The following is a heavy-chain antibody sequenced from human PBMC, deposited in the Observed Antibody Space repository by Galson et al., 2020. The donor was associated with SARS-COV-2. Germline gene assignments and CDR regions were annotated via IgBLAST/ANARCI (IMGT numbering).Heavy chain of an antibody. CDR3: ARDLSYYGSGREDAFDI. CDR2: ISDYNGNT. D-gene: IGHD3-10*01. Sequence: ASVQVSCKASGYTYTSHGISWVRQAPGQGLVWMGWISDYNGNTNYAQKLQGRVTMTTDTSTSTAYMELRSLRSDDTAVYYCARDLSYYGSGREDAFDIWGQGTMVTVSS. V-gene: IGHV1-18*01. CDR1: GYTYTSHG. J-gene: IGHJ3*02.